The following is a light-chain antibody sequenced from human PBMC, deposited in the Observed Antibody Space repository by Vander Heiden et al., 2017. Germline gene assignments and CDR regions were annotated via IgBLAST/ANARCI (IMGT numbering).Light chain of an antibody. V-gene: IGLV2-14*01. CDR3: NSYTSSSTYV. CDR1: SSDVGAYDY. Sequence: QSALTQPAPVSGSPGQSITISCTGTSSDVGAYDYVSWYQQHPGKAPKLMIYDVTNRPSGVSNRFSGSKSGNTASLTISGLQAEDEADYYCNSYTSSSTYVFGTGTKVIVL. J-gene: IGLJ1*01. CDR2: DVT.